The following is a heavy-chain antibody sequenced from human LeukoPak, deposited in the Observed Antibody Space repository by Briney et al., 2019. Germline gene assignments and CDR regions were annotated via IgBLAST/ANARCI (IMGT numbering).Heavy chain of an antibody. Sequence: PGGSLRLSCAASGFIFSDYAMHWVRQSPGKGLEWVAFMSYDGRNEYYADSVKGRFAISRDNYKNTLHLQMNRLRPGDTAVYYCARAEGLLWFGELLPNWFDPWGQGTLVTVSS. CDR2: MSYDGRNE. CDR1: GFIFSDYA. J-gene: IGHJ5*02. CDR3: ARAEGLLWFGELLPNWFDP. V-gene: IGHV3-30*09. D-gene: IGHD3-10*01.